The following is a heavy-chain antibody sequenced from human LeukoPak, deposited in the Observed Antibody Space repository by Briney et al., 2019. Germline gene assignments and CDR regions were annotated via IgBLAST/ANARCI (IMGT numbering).Heavy chain of an antibody. Sequence: GGSLILSCAASGFTFSSYGMHWVRQAPGKGLEWVAVISYDGSNKYYADSVKGRFTISRDNSKNTLYLQMNSLRAEDTAVYYCANGNGYFQHWGQGTLVTVSS. CDR2: ISYDGSNK. D-gene: IGHD1-1*01. CDR1: GFTFSSYG. CDR3: ANGNGYFQH. J-gene: IGHJ1*01. V-gene: IGHV3-30*18.